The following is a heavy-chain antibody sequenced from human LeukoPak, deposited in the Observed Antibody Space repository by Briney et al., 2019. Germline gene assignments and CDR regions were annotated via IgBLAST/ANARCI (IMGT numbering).Heavy chain of an antibody. Sequence: GGSLRLSCAASGFTLSKHPMYWVRQAPGKGLEWVSSLSDTGDSRHYADSVKGRFTISRDSARSALYLQMNSLRAEDTAVYYCAKGDCASGSCYFDDWGKGTTVTVSS. V-gene: IGHV3-23*01. CDR2: LSDTGDSR. J-gene: IGHJ6*04. CDR1: GFTLSKHP. CDR3: AKGDCASGSCYFDD. D-gene: IGHD2-15*01.